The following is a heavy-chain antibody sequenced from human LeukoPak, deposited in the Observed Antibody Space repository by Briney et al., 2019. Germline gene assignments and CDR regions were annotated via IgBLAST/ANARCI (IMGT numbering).Heavy chain of an antibody. V-gene: IGHV3-11*01. J-gene: IGHJ4*02. CDR2: ITGSGETI. CDR1: GFTFSDYF. Sequence: GGSLRLSCAASGFTFSDYFMTWLRQAPGKGLEWVSYITGSGETIYYADAVKGRFTISRDNARNSLYLQMNSLRAEDTAVYYCARKRGYKYGYDYWGQGTLVTVSS. D-gene: IGHD5-18*01. CDR3: ARKRGYKYGYDY.